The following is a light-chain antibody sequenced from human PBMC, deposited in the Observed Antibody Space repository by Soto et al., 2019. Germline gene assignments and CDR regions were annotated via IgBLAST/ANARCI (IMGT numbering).Light chain of an antibody. CDR1: SSNIGSNT. Sequence: QAVVTQSPSASGTPGQRVTISCSGGSSNIGSNTVNCYQHLPGTAPKRLIYNNNQRPSGVPDRFSGSKSGTSAALAISGLQSEDEATYYCAAWDDSLNAVLFGGGTKVTVL. CDR3: AAWDDSLNAVL. V-gene: IGLV1-44*01. CDR2: NNN. J-gene: IGLJ2*01.